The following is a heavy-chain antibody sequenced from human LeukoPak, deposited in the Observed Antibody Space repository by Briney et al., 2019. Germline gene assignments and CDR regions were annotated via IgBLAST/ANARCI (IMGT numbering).Heavy chain of an antibody. D-gene: IGHD7-27*01. CDR3: ASHWGSYYYYYMDV. CDR1: GGTFSSYA. J-gene: IGHJ6*03. Sequence: SVTVSCKASGGTFSSYAISWVRQAPGQGLEWMGGIIPIFGTANYAQKFQGRATITTDESTSTAYMELSSLRSEDTAVYYCASHWGSYYYYYMDVWGKGTTVTVSS. CDR2: IIPIFGTA. V-gene: IGHV1-69*05.